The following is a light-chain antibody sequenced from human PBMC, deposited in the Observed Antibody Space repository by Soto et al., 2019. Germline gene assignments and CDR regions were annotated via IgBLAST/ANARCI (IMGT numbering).Light chain of an antibody. CDR1: QGISSY. Sequence: DIQLTQSPSFLSASVGDRVTITCRASQGISSYLAWYQQKPGKAPKLLIYAASTLQSGVPSRFSGSGSGTEFPLTSSSLQPEDSATYYCQQLNSYPLFTFGPGTKVDIK. V-gene: IGKV1-9*01. CDR2: AAS. J-gene: IGKJ3*01. CDR3: QQLNSYPLFT.